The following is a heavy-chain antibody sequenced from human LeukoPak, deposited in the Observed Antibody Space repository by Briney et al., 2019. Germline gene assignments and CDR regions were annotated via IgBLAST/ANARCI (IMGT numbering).Heavy chain of an antibody. CDR1: GFTFSSFA. J-gene: IGHJ4*02. CDR2: IDGSGGST. V-gene: IGHV3-23*01. Sequence: GGSLRLSCVASGFTFSSFATSWFRQAPGRGLEWVSAIDGSGGSTYYADSVKGRFTISRDNSKNTLYLQMNSLRAEDTAIYYCAKDRRLPWDYFDSWGQGTLVTVSS. CDR3: AKDRRLPWDYFDS. D-gene: IGHD5-12*01.